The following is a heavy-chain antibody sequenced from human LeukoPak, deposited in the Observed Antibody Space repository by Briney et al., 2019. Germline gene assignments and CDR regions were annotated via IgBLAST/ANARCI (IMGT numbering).Heavy chain of an antibody. D-gene: IGHD6-19*01. CDR3: AKDGGGSGWYFDY. J-gene: IGHJ4*02. CDR1: GFTFSSYG. Sequence: PGGSLRLSCAASGFTFSSYGMPWVRQAPGKGLEWVAVISYDGSNKYYADSVKGRFTISRDNSKNTLYLQMNSLRAEDTAVYYCAKDGGGSGWYFDYWGQGTLVTVSS. V-gene: IGHV3-30*18. CDR2: ISYDGSNK.